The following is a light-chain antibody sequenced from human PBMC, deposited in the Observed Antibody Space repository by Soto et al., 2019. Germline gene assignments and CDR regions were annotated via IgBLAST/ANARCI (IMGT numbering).Light chain of an antibody. J-gene: IGKJ3*01. CDR1: QGISNY. Sequence: DIQMTQSPSSLSASVGDRVTITCRASQGISNYLAWYQQKPGKVPKLLIYAASTLQSGVPSRFSGSGSGTDFTLTISSLLPEDVATYYCQKYTSAPRVFTVGPVTKVDIK. V-gene: IGKV1-27*01. CDR2: AAS. CDR3: QKYTSAPRVFT.